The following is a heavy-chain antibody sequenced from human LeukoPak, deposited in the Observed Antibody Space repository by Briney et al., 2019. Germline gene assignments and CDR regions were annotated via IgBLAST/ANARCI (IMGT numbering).Heavy chain of an antibody. J-gene: IGHJ1*01. D-gene: IGHD4-17*01. CDR2: IYHSGST. CDR3: ARGPDGDPEYFQH. V-gene: IGHV4-4*02. CDR1: GGSISSSNW. Sequence: PSETLSLTCAVSGGSISSSNWWSWVRQPPGKGLEWIGEIYHSGSTNYNPSLKSRVTISVDKSKNQFSLKLSSVTAADTAVYYCARGPDGDPEYFQHWGQGTLVTVSS.